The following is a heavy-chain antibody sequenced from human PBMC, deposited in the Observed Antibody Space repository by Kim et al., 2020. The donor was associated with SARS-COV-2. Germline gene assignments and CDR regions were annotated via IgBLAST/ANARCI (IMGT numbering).Heavy chain of an antibody. V-gene: IGHV3-49*03. CDR3: RSSSWYEMGVDP. J-gene: IGHJ5*02. D-gene: IGHD6-13*01. CDR2: IRSKAYGGTT. Sequence: GGSLRLSCTASGFTFGDYAMSWFRQAPGKGLEWVGFIRSKAYGGTTDYAASVKGRFTISRDDSKIIAYLHMNSLKTEDTAVYSRRSSSWYEMGVDPWGEGSLVTVSS. CDR1: GFTFGDYA.